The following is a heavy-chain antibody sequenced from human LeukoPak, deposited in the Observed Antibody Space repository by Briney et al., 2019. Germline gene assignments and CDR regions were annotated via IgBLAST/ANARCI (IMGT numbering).Heavy chain of an antibody. CDR2: IYYSGST. D-gene: IGHD6-13*01. V-gene: IGHV4-31*03. CDR3: ARDSSSWYDGYGMDV. CDR1: GGSISSGGYY. J-gene: IGHJ6*02. Sequence: SETLSLTCTVSGGSISSGGYYWSWIRQHPGKGLEWIAYIYYSGSTYYNPSLKSRVTISVDTSKNQFSLKLSSVTAADTAVYYCARDSSSWYDGYGMDVWGQGTTVTVSS.